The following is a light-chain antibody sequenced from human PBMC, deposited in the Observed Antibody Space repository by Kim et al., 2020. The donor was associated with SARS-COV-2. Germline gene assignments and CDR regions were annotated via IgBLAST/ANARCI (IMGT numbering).Light chain of an antibody. J-gene: IGKJ2*01. V-gene: IGKV1-5*03. CDR3: QQYKSWYT. CDR2: KAS. CDR1: QRISSW. Sequence: LSASVGDRVTIPCRARQRISSWLAWYQQKPGKAPKVLISKASTLESGVSSRFSGSGSGTEFTLTISSLQPDDFATYYCQQYKSWYTFGQGTKLEI.